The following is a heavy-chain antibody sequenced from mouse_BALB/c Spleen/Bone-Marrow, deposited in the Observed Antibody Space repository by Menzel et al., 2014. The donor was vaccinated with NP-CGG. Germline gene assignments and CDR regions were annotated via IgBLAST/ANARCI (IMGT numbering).Heavy chain of an antibody. CDR3: TRLSLLRGHFDY. D-gene: IGHD1-2*01. CDR1: GYTSTSHY. CDR2: INPNNGGT. V-gene: IGHV1S81*02. Sequence: ESGAELVKPGTSVKLSCKASGYTSTSHYIYWVKQRPGQGLKWIGEINPNNGGTNFNEKFKSKATLTVDISSSTAYMQLSSLTSEDSAVYYCTRLSLLRGHFDYWGQGTTLTVSS. J-gene: IGHJ2*01.